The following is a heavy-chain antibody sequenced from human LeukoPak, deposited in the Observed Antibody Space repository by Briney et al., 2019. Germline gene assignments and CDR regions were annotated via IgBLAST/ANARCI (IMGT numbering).Heavy chain of an antibody. V-gene: IGHV1-24*01. CDR3: ATPPSGWYSDAFDI. CDR1: GYTFTSYG. J-gene: IGHJ3*02. CDR2: FDPEDGET. D-gene: IGHD6-19*01. Sequence: ASVKVSCKASGYTFTSYGISWVRQAPGQGLEWMGGFDPEDGETIYAQKFQGRVTMTEDTSTDTAYMELSSLRSEDTAVYYCATPPSGWYSDAFDIWGQGTMVTVSS.